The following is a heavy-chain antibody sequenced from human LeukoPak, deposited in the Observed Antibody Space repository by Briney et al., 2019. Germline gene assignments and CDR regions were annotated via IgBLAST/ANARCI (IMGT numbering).Heavy chain of an antibody. CDR1: GFTFSSYA. J-gene: IGHJ3*02. CDR2: ISYDGSNK. CDR3: ARDHAIVVVPAAPSGAFDI. Sequence: GGSLRLSCAASGFTFSSYAMHWLRQAPGKGLEWVAVISYDGSNKYYADSVKGRFTTSRNNSKNTLYLQMNSLRAEDTAVYYCARDHAIVVVPAAPSGAFDIWGQGTMVTVSS. V-gene: IGHV3-30-3*01. D-gene: IGHD2-2*01.